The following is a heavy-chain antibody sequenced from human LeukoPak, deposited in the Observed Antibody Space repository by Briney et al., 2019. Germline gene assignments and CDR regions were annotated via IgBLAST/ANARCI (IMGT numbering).Heavy chain of an antibody. D-gene: IGHD1-26*01. CDR2: IIPILNIT. CDR3: ARDSSGSSPNFDY. V-gene: IGHV1-69*04. J-gene: IGHJ4*02. Sequence: ASVKVSCKASGGTFNRYGITWVRQAPGQGLEWMGRIIPILNITNYAQKFHGRVTITADKSTSTAYTELSSLRSEDTAVYYCARDSSGSSPNFDYWGQGTLVTVSS. CDR1: GGTFNRYG.